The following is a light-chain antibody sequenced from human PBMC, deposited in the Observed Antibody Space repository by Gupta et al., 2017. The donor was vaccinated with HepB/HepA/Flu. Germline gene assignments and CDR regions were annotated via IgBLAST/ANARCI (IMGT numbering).Light chain of an antibody. CDR2: AAY. Sequence: DITMTQSPSSLSASVGDRVTITCRASQSISNFLNWYQQKPGKGPKLLIFAAYTLQNGVPSRFSGSGSGTDFTLTISSLQPEDFATYYCQQSYSGRTFGQGTEVEIK. J-gene: IGKJ1*01. V-gene: IGKV1-39*01. CDR3: QQSYSGRT. CDR1: QSISNF.